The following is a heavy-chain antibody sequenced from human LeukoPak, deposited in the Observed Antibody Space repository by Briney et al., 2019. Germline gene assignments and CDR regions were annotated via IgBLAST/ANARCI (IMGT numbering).Heavy chain of an antibody. Sequence: GESLRLSCAASGFTFSSYWMHWVRQAPGKGLGWVSRINSDGSSTNYADSVKGRFTISRDNAKKTLYLQMNSLRAEDRAVYYCARAPSIVGASVVYWGQGTLVTVSS. V-gene: IGHV3-74*01. CDR2: INSDGSST. D-gene: IGHD1-26*01. J-gene: IGHJ4*02. CDR3: ARAPSIVGASVVY. CDR1: GFTFSSYW.